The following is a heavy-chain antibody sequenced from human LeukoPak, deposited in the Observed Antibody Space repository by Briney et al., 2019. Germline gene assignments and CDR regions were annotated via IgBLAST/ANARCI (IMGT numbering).Heavy chain of an antibody. J-gene: IGHJ6*03. CDR2: ISGSGGST. D-gene: IGHD3-10*01. Sequence: GGSLRLSCEASGFTFSTYGINRVRQAPGKGLEWVSAISGSGGSTYYADSVKGRFTISRDNSKNTLWLQMNSLKGEDTAVYYCAKTWRGRGYYGYGPSEYFYYMDVWGKGTTVTISS. V-gene: IGHV3-23*01. CDR1: GFTFSTYG. CDR3: AKTWRGRGYYGYGPSEYFYYMDV.